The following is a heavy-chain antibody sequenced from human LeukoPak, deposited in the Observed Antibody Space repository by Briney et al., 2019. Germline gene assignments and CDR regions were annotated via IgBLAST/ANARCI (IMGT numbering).Heavy chain of an antibody. CDR2: IYTSGST. D-gene: IGHD3-22*01. CDR1: GGSISSYY. CDR3: ARDSYYYDSSGYYRFDE. Sequence: SETLSLTCTVSGGSISSYYWSWIRQPAGKGLEWIGRIYTSGSTNYNPSLKSRVTISVDTSKNQFSLKLSSVTAADTAVYYCARDSYYYDSSGYYRFDEWGQGTLVTVSS. V-gene: IGHV4-4*07. J-gene: IGHJ4*02.